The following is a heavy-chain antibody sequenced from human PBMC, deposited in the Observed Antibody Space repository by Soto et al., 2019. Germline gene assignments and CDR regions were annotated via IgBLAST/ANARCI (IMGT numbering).Heavy chain of an antibody. D-gene: IGHD3-22*01. V-gene: IGHV3-21*01. CDR1: GFTFSSYS. CDR2: ISSSSSYI. J-gene: IGHJ4*02. Sequence: EVQLVESGGGLVKPGGSLRLSCAASGFTFSSYSMNWVRQAPGKGLEWVSSISSSSSYIYYADSVKGRFTISRDNAKNSLYLQMNSLRADDTAVYYGARELHYYDSSRKRFDYWGQGTLVNVSS. CDR3: ARELHYYDSSRKRFDY.